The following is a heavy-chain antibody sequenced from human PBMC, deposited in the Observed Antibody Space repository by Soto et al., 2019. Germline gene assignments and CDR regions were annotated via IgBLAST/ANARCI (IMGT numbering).Heavy chain of an antibody. CDR2: IYPGDSDT. CDR1: GYSFTSYW. J-gene: IGHJ6*02. V-gene: IGHV5-51*01. Sequence: PGESLKISCKGSGYSFTSYWIGWVRQMPGKGLEWMGIIYPGDSDTRYSPSFQGQVTISADKSISTAYLQWSSLKASDTAMYYCARQRGAYCGGDCYSPHCYYYYGMDVWGQGTTVTVSS. D-gene: IGHD2-21*02. CDR3: ARQRGAYCGGDCYSPHCYYYYGMDV.